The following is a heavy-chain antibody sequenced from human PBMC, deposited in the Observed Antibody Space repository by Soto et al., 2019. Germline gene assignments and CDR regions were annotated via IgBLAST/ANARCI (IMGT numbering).Heavy chain of an antibody. D-gene: IGHD2-15*01. CDR3: ARQPRSLLAAYDWFDP. J-gene: IGHJ5*02. Sequence: GESLKISCKGSGYSFTSYWIGWVRQMPGKGLEWMGIIYPGDSDTRYSPSFQGQVTISADKSISTAYLQWSSLKASDTAMYYCARQPRSLLAAYDWFDPWGQGTLVTVSS. V-gene: IGHV5-51*01. CDR2: IYPGDSDT. CDR1: GYSFTSYW.